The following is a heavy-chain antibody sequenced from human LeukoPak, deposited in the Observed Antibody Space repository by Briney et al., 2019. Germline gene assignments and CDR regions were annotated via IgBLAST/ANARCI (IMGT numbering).Heavy chain of an antibody. CDR2: INWNGGST. Sequence: GGSLRLSCAASGFTFDDHAMSWVRQAPGKGLEWGSGINWNGGSTGYADSVKGRFTISRDNAKNSLYLQMNSLPTEDTALYYCAKARWEPNFDYWGQGTLVTVSS. D-gene: IGHD1-26*01. V-gene: IGHV3-20*04. CDR3: AKARWEPNFDY. CDR1: GFTFDDHA. J-gene: IGHJ4*02.